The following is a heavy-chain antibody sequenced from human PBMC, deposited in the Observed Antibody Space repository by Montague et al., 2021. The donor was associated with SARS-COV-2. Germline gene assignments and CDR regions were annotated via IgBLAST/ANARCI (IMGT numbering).Heavy chain of an antibody. V-gene: IGHV4-38-2*02. CDR1: GYSITSGYY. CDR2: IYHSGSS. D-gene: IGHD3-16*02. CDR3: AREMVTFGGLIAHDAFDI. J-gene: IGHJ3*02. Sequence: SETLSLTCTVSGYSITSGYYWGWIRQPPGKGLEWIGSIYHSGSSYHNPSLKSRVTVSIDTSENQFSLMLNSVTAADTAAYYCAREMVTFGGLIAHDAFDIWGQGTMVTASS.